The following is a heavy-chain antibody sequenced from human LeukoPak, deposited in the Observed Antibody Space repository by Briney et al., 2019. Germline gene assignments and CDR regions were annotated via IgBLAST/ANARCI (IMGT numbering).Heavy chain of an antibody. CDR1: GDSISSSY. D-gene: IGHD5-12*01. J-gene: IGHJ5*02. V-gene: IGHV4-59*01. Sequence: SETLSLTCAVSGDSISSSYWSWLRQPPGKGLEWIGYIYYSGSTNYNPSLESRVTISVDTFKNQFSLKLSSVTAADTAVYYCARTHGFSGYVKNWFDPWGQGTLVTVSS. CDR3: ARTHGFSGYVKNWFDP. CDR2: IYYSGST.